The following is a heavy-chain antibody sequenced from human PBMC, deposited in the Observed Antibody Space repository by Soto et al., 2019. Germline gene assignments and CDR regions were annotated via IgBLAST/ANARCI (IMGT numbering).Heavy chain of an antibody. D-gene: IGHD3-3*01. Sequence: QVQLVQSGAEVKKPGASVKVSCKASGYTFTSYGISWVRQAPGQGLEWMGWISAYNGNTNYAQKLQGRVTMTTATSTSTAYMELRSLRSDDTAVYYCARVYIPIFGVVAYPDYYYYGMDVWGQGTTVTVSS. CDR3: ARVYIPIFGVVAYPDYYYYGMDV. CDR1: GYTFTSYG. CDR2: ISAYNGNT. J-gene: IGHJ6*02. V-gene: IGHV1-18*04.